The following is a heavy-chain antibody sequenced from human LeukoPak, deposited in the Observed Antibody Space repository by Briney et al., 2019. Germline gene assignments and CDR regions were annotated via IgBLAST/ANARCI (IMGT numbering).Heavy chain of an antibody. CDR3: VRTGDTERFDY. CDR1: GFTFSSYG. V-gene: IGHV3-33*01. Sequence: PGRSLRVACAASGFTFSSYGMHWVRQAPGKGLEWVALIRYDGSKKDYADSVKGRFTISRDNSKNTLYLQMNRLRAEDTAMYYCVRTGDTERFDYWGQGALVTVSS. J-gene: IGHJ4*02. D-gene: IGHD1-1*01. CDR2: IRYDGSKK.